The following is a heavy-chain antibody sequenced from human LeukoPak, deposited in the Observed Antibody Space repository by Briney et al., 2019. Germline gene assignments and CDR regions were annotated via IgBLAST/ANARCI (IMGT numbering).Heavy chain of an antibody. Sequence: SQTLSLTCAISGDSVSSKSAVWNWIRQSPSRGLEWLGRTYHRSKWYNEYAVSVKSRITINPDTSENQFSLQLSSVTPEDTAVYYCARGGDGYNFYNWFDPWGQGTLVTVSS. CDR1: GDSVSSKSAV. D-gene: IGHD5-24*01. J-gene: IGHJ5*02. CDR3: ARGGDGYNFYNWFDP. CDR2: TYHRSKWYN. V-gene: IGHV6-1*01.